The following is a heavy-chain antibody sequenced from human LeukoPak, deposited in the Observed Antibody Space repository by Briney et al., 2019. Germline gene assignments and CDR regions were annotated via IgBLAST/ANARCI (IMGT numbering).Heavy chain of an antibody. CDR2: INHSGST. CDR3: ARVNKGGYPSSAMDV. CDR1: GGSFSGYY. Sequence: PSETLSLTCAVYGGSFSGYYWSWIRQPPGKGLEWIGEINHSGSTNYNPSLKSRVTISVDTSKNQFSLKLSSVTAADTAVYYCARVNKGGYPSSAMDVWGKGTTVTVSS. D-gene: IGHD5-12*01. V-gene: IGHV4-34*01. J-gene: IGHJ6*04.